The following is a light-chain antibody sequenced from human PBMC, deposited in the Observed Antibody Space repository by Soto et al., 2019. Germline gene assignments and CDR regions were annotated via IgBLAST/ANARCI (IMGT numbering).Light chain of an antibody. CDR3: QQQGT. CDR1: QSLSSSY. CDR2: AAS. J-gene: IGKJ2*01. Sequence: EIVLTQSPGTLSLSPEERATLSCRASQSLSSSYVVWYQQKPGQAPRLLIYAASRRATGIPDRFSGSGSATEYTLTISRLEPEDIAVYYCQQQGTFGQGTKLEIK. V-gene: IGKV3-20*01.